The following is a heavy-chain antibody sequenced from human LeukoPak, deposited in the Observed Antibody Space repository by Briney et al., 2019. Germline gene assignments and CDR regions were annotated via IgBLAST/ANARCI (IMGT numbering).Heavy chain of an antibody. V-gene: IGHV1-69*05. Sequence: GASVKVSCKASGGTFSSYAISWVRQAPGQGLEWMGGIIPIFGTANYAQKFQGRVTITTDESTSTAYMELSSLRSEDTAVYCCARIEYDSSGYFANWFDPWGQGTLVTVSS. CDR1: GGTFSSYA. D-gene: IGHD3-22*01. J-gene: IGHJ5*02. CDR3: ARIEYDSSGYFANWFDP. CDR2: IIPIFGTA.